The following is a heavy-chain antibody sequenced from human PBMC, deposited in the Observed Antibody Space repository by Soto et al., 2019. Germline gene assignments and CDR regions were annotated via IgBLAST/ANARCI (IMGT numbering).Heavy chain of an antibody. CDR2: VYYTGST. Sequence: QVQLQESGPGLVKPSETLSLTCTVSGFSVTSGSYYWSWVRQPPGKGLEWIGYVYYTGSTNYHSSVKSRVTISADTSKNQCSLKLRSVTAADTAVYYCAGDGPPFNYWGQGTLVTVSS. V-gene: IGHV4-61*01. J-gene: IGHJ4*02. CDR1: GFSVTSGSYY. CDR3: AGDGPPFNY.